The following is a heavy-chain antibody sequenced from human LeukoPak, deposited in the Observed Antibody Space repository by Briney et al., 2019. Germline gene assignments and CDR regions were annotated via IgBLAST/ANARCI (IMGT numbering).Heavy chain of an antibody. Sequence: GGSLRLSCAVSGFTFSNEAMGWVRQLRGGGLEWVSTISPGGGTTYYAESMKGRFTISRDNSKNTLYLQMNSLRAEDMAVYYCVRDDDRPDNGLDYWGQGTLVTVSS. CDR3: VRDDDRPDNGLDY. D-gene: IGHD3-22*01. CDR1: GFTFSNEA. J-gene: IGHJ4*02. CDR2: ISPGGGTT. V-gene: IGHV3-23*01.